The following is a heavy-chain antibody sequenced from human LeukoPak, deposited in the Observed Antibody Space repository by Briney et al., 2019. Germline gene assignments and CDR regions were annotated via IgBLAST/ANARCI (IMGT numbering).Heavy chain of an antibody. Sequence: GKSLRLSCAASGFTFSNYAFHWVRQPPGKGLEWAAVISYEGSVTYYADSVKGRFTVSRDNFKNTLNLEMNSLRVEDTAVYYCARAAGATEIDYWGQGTLVTVSS. J-gene: IGHJ4*02. V-gene: IGHV3-30*04. CDR1: GFTFSNYA. D-gene: IGHD1-26*01. CDR3: ARAAGATEIDY. CDR2: ISYEGSVT.